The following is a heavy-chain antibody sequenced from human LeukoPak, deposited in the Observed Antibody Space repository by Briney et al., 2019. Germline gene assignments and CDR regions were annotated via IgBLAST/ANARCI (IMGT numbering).Heavy chain of an antibody. J-gene: IGHJ4*02. Sequence: GGSLRPSCAASGFTFSSYSMNWVRQAPGKGLEWVSYISSSSSTIYYADSVKGRFTISRDNAKNSLYLQMNSLRAEDTAVYYCARGGFGELLSVFDYWGQGTLVTVSS. CDR2: ISSSSSTI. CDR1: GFTFSSYS. D-gene: IGHD3-10*01. V-gene: IGHV3-48*01. CDR3: ARGGFGELLSVFDY.